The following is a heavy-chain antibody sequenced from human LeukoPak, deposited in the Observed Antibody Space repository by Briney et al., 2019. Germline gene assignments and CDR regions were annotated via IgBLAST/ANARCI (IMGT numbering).Heavy chain of an antibody. Sequence: PSETLSLTCAVSGYSITTVYYWSWIRQHPGKGLEWIGYIYYSGSTYYNPSLKSRVTISVDTSKNQFSLKLSSVTAADTAVYYCARAPTVVVPAAKGDWFDPWGQGTLVTVSS. J-gene: IGHJ5*02. CDR1: GYSITTVYY. CDR3: ARAPTVVVPAAKGDWFDP. V-gene: IGHV4-31*11. CDR2: IYYSGST. D-gene: IGHD2-2*01.